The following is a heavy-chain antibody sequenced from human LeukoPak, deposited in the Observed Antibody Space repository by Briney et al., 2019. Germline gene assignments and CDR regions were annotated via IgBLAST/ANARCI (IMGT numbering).Heavy chain of an antibody. Sequence: PGGSLRLSCAVSGFPFSSYEMNWVRQAPGKGLEWVSVISSSGSTIYYADSVKGRFTISRDNAKNSLYLQMNSLRAEDTAVYYCARLFSTAHYWGQGALVTVSS. J-gene: IGHJ4*02. CDR2: ISSSGSTI. V-gene: IGHV3-48*03. D-gene: IGHD2-21*01. CDR1: GFPFSSYE. CDR3: ARLFSTAHY.